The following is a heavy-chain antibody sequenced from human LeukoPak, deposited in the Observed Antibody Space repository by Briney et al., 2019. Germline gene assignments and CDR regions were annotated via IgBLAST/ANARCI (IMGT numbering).Heavy chain of an antibody. CDR3: ARGSSGPYRGSDY. Sequence: PGGSLRLSCAASGFTFSSYAIHWVRQAPGKGLEWVAVISHDGSNKYYADSVKGRFTISRDNSKNTLYLQMNSLRAEDTAVYYCARGSSGPYRGSDYWGQGTLVTVSS. V-gene: IGHV3-30-3*01. D-gene: IGHD3-22*01. CDR2: ISHDGSNK. J-gene: IGHJ4*02. CDR1: GFTFSSYA.